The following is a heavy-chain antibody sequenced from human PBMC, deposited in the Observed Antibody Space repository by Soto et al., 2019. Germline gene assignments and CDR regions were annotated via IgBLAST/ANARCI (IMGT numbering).Heavy chain of an antibody. CDR1: GGTFNTYA. D-gene: IGHD3-10*01. CDR3: AREVQVHTPAFVY. Sequence: QVQLVQSGAEMKKPGSSVKVSSQSSGGTFNTYAMNWVRQAPGQGPEWMGDISPMFGAANYAPKYQGRVTITADGSTGTSSMQWSSLTSEDTALYFCAREVQVHTPAFVYWGQGTLVTVSS. CDR2: ISPMFGAA. V-gene: IGHV1-69*19. J-gene: IGHJ4*02.